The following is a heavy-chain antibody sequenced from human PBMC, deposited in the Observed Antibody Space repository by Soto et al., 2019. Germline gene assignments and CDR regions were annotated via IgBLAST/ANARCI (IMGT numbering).Heavy chain of an antibody. Sequence: SETLSLTCSVSAGSISTYSRSWIRQPAGKGPEWIGRIYYTGSTDYNPSLKSRVTMSVDTFKNQFSLKVSSVTAADTAVYYCATCCSGGACYRVSYDYWGHGILVPVSS. CDR2: IYYTGST. CDR1: AGSISTYS. V-gene: IGHV4-4*07. CDR3: ATCCSGGACYRVSYDY. J-gene: IGHJ4*01. D-gene: IGHD2-15*01.